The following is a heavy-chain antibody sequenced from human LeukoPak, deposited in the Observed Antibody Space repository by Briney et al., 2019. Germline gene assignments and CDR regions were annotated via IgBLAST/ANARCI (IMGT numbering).Heavy chain of an antibody. Sequence: GGSLRLSCEASGFTFSTHWMSWVRQSPGKGLEWVGNINQDGSEKHFVDSMRGRFTISRDNAKNSLVLEMNSLTAEDTAVYFCARDRTRETFDYWGRGTLVTVSS. CDR3: ARDRTRETFDY. V-gene: IGHV3-7*01. CDR2: INQDGSEK. J-gene: IGHJ4*02. D-gene: IGHD1-1*01. CDR1: GFTFSTHW.